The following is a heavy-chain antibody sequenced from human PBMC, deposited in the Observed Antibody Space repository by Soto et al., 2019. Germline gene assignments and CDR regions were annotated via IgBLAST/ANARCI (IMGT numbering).Heavy chain of an antibody. CDR3: AREKRANGYFDY. J-gene: IGHJ4*02. V-gene: IGHV3-7*01. CDR1: GLTFSNYW. Sequence: EVQLVESGGGLVQPGGSLRLSCEASGLTFSNYWMSWVRQAPGKGLEWVANINQDGSEKYFVGSVNGRFTISRDNAKNSLFLQVNSLRAEDTAVYYCAREKRANGYFDYWGQGTLVTVSS. D-gene: IGHD6-25*01. CDR2: INQDGSEK.